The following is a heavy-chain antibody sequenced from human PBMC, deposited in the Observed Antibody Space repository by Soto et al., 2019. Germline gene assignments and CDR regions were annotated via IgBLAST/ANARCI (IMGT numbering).Heavy chain of an antibody. CDR1: GGSISSSIYY. V-gene: IGHV4-39*01. D-gene: IGHD1-26*01. CDR3: ARRYSGSYTYYYYYGMDV. CDR2: IYYSGST. Sequence: SETLSLTCTVSGGSISSSIYYWGWIRQPPGKGLEWIGSIYYSGSTYYNPSLKSRVTISVDTSKNQFSLKLSSVTAADTAVYYCARRYSGSYTYYYYYGMDVWGQGTTVTVYS. J-gene: IGHJ6*02.